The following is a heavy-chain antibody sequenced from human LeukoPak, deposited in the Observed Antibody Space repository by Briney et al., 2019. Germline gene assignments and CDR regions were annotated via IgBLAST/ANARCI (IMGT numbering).Heavy chain of an antibody. CDR1: GGSFSGYY. D-gene: IGHD3-10*01. Sequence: SETLSLTCAVYGGSFSGYYWSWIRQPPGKGLEWMGEINHSGSTNYNPSLKSRVTISVDTSKNQFSLKLSSVTAADTAVYYCARGVFRGYYGSGSYYNRNWFDPWGQGTLVTVSS. CDR3: ARGVFRGYYGSGSYYNRNWFDP. CDR2: INHSGST. V-gene: IGHV4-34*01. J-gene: IGHJ5*02.